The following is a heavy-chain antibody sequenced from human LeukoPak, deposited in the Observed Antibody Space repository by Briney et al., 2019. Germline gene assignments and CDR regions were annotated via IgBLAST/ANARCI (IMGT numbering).Heavy chain of an antibody. Sequence: SQTLTLTCAISGDSVTTNSVAWNWIRQSPSRDLDWRGRTYYRCEWYKNNAVHVKSRISTNPDTYKSKFSLQLNSVTPEDTAVYYCARGSGDSGSYHNWFDPWGQGTLVTVSS. V-gene: IGHV6-1*01. CDR3: ARGSGDSGSYHNWFDP. D-gene: IGHD1-26*01. J-gene: IGHJ5*02. CDR1: GDSVTTNSVA. CDR2: TYYRCEWYK.